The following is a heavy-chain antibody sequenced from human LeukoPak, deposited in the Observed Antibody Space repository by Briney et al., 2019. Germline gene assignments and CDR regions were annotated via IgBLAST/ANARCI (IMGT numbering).Heavy chain of an antibody. CDR2: IYYSGST. J-gene: IGHJ4*02. CDR3: ARSGGFTSPQNY. D-gene: IGHD3-16*01. CDR1: GGSISSYY. Sequence: PSETLSLTCIVSGGSISSYYWNWIRQPPGKGLEWFGYIYYSGSTNYNPSLKSRVTISVDTYKNQFSLKLSSVTAADTAVYYCARSGGFTSPQNYWGQGTLVTVSS. V-gene: IGHV4-59*01.